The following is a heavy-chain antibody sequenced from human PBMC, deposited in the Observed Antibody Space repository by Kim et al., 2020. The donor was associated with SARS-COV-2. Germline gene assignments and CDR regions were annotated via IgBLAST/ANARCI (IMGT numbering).Heavy chain of an antibody. CDR3: AKDMARAPHGVYSYYYYGMDV. CDR2: ISGDGGST. D-gene: IGHD4-17*01. V-gene: IGHV3-43*02. Sequence: GGSLRLSCAASGFTFDDYAMHWVRQAPGKGLEWVSLISGDGGSTYYADSVKGRFTISRDNSKNSLYLQMNSLRTEDTALYYCAKDMARAPHGVYSYYYYGMDVWGQGTTVTVSS. J-gene: IGHJ6*02. CDR1: GFTFDDYA.